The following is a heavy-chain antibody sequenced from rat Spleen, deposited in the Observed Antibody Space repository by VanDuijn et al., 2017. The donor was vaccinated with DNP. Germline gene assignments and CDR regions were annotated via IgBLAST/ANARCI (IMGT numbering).Heavy chain of an antibody. V-gene: IGHV5-22*01. J-gene: IGHJ2*01. CDR3: ASWGLRAYYFDS. CDR2: ISLDGGRT. Sequence: EVQLVESGGGVVQPGRSLKLSCAASGFTFSDYYMAWVRQAPTKGLEWVAYISLDGGRTYYGDSVKGRFTISRDNTKNTLYLQMNGLRSEDTATYYCASWGLRAYYFDSWGQGVMVTVSS. CDR1: GFTFSDYY. D-gene: IGHD4-1*01.